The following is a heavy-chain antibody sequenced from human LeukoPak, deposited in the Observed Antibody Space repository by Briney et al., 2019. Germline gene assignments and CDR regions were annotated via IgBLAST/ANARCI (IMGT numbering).Heavy chain of an antibody. CDR2: ISSSSTI. Sequence: MSGGSLRLSCAASGFTFSDYYMNWVRQAPGKGLEWVSSISSSSTIYYADSVKGRFTISRDNAKNSLYLQMNSLRAEDTAVYYRASLSTIVVVVAATPNYFDYWGQGTLVTVSS. D-gene: IGHD2-15*01. V-gene: IGHV3-69-1*02. J-gene: IGHJ4*02. CDR1: GFTFSDYY. CDR3: ASLSTIVVVVAATPNYFDY.